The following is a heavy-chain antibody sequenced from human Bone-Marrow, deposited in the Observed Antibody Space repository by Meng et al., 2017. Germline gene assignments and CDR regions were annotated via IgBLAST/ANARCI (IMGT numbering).Heavy chain of an antibody. CDR1: GFTFSSYS. Sequence: GESLKISCAASGFTFSSYSMHWVRQAPGKGLEWVAVISYDGSNKYYADSVKGRFTISRENNKKTLYLQMNSLRAEDKAMYYCARNARLRYFEWLAKRYYGMVVWGQGTTVTVSS. V-gene: IGHV3-30*01. CDR3: ARNARLRYFEWLAKRYYGMVV. CDR2: ISYDGSNK. D-gene: IGHD3-9*01. J-gene: IGHJ6*02.